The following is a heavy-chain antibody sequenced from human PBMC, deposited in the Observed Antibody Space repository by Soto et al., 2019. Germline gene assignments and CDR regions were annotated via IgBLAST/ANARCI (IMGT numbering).Heavy chain of an antibody. CDR2: IYFTGST. CDR1: GGAVSGGTYY. CDR3: TRGPPRVQWFDP. V-gene: IGHV4-61*01. J-gene: IGHJ5*02. Sequence: PSETLSLTCTVSGGAVSGGTYYWSWIRQPPGKGLEWIGHIYFTGSTNYNPSLKSRVTMSLDTSRNQFSLKPSSVTAADTAVYYCTRGPPRVQWFDPWGLGTLVTVSS.